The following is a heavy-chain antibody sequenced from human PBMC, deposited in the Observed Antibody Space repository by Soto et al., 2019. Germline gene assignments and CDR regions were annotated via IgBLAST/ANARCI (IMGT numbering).Heavy chain of an antibody. V-gene: IGHV5-10-1*01. D-gene: IGHD3-10*01. Sequence: PGESLKISCKGSGYSFTSYWISWVRQMPGKGLEWMGRIDPSDSYTNYSPSFQGHVTISADKSISTAYLQWSSLKASDTAMYYCARLGSAKITMVRGVMRGHYYYYYGMDVWGQGTTVTRLL. CDR3: ARLGSAKITMVRGVMRGHYYYYYGMDV. J-gene: IGHJ6*02. CDR1: GYSFTSYW. CDR2: IDPSDSYT.